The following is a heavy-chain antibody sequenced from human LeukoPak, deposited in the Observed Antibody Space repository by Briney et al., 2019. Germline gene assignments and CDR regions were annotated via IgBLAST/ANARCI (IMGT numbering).Heavy chain of an antibody. V-gene: IGHV5-51*01. CDR1: GYPFTSYW. CDR2: IYSGDSDT. J-gene: IGHJ3*02. D-gene: IGHD6-13*01. Sequence: GESLQISCQGSGYPFTSYWIGWVRQMPGKGLEWMGIIYSGDSDTRYSPSFQGQVTISADKSISTAYLQWSSLKASDTAMYYCATLRYSSDAFDIWGQGTMVTVSS. CDR3: ATLRYSSDAFDI.